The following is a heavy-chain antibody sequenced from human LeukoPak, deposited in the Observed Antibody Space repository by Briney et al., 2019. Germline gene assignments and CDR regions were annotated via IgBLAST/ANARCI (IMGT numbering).Heavy chain of an antibody. CDR3: ARAYPFDP. CDR1: GGSISSYY. V-gene: IGHV4-59*01. CDR2: IYYSGST. Sequence: SQTLSLICSVSGGSISSYYWSWIRQPPGKGLEWIGYIYYSGSTNDNPSLKSRVTISVDTSKNQFALKLSSVTAADTAVYYCARAYPFDPWGQGTLVTVSS. D-gene: IGHD2-2*01. J-gene: IGHJ5*02.